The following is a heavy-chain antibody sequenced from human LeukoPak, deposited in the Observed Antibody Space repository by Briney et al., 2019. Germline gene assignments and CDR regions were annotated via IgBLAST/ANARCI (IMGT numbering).Heavy chain of an antibody. CDR3: ASGVGGLYYYYGMDV. J-gene: IGHJ6*02. Sequence: ASVKVSCKASGYKFTSYDINWVRQATGQGHEWMGWMNPNSGNTGYAQKFQGRVTMTRNTSISTAYMELSSLRSEDTAVYYCASGVGGLYYYYGMDVWGQGTTVTVSS. CDR2: MNPNSGNT. V-gene: IGHV1-8*01. CDR1: GYKFTSYD. D-gene: IGHD3/OR15-3a*01.